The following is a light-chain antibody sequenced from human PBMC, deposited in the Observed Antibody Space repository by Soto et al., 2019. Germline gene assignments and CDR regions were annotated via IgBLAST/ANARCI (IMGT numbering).Light chain of an antibody. CDR1: QSLVHADGNTY. CDR2: KIS. CDR3: LQATQFPWT. Sequence: DIVMTQSPVSSPVTLGQPASISCRSSQSLVHADGNTYLSWFQERPGQPPRLLILKISTRVSGVPDRFTGSGAGTEFTLKISRVEVEDVGVYYCLQATQFPWTFGQGTRVESK. J-gene: IGKJ1*01. V-gene: IGKV2-24*01.